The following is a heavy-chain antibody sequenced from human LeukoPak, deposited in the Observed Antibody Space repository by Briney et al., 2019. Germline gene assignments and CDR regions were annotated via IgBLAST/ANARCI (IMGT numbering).Heavy chain of an antibody. CDR3: ARHGYTSGSIDY. Sequence: SETPSLTCTVSGGSMSSYYWSWIRQPPGKSLEWIGFVYYTGSSDSSPSLKSRVTISVDTSKNQFSLKLISLTAADTAVCFCARHGYTSGSIDYWGQGTLVTVSS. V-gene: IGHV4-59*01. CDR2: VYYTGSS. D-gene: IGHD6-19*01. J-gene: IGHJ4*02. CDR1: GGSMSSYY.